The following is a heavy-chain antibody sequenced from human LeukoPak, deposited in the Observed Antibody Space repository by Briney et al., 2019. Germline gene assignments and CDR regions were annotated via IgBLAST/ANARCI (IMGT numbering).Heavy chain of an antibody. J-gene: IGHJ4*02. D-gene: IGHD2-15*01. CDR3: ARLYGVVVVAAPLDY. V-gene: IGHV3-7*01. CDR1: GFTFSSYW. CDR2: IKQDGSEK. Sequence: GGSLRLSCAASGFTFSSYWMSWVRQAPGKGLEWVANIKQDGSEKYYVDSVKGRFTISRDNAKNSLYLQMNSLRAEDTAVYYCARLYGVVVVAAPLDYWGQGTLVTVSS.